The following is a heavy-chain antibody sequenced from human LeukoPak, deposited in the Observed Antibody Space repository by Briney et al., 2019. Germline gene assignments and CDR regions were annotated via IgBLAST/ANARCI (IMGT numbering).Heavy chain of an antibody. V-gene: IGHV4-34*01. CDR1: GGSFSGYY. CDR2: INHSGST. D-gene: IGHD2-2*01. Sequence: SETLSLTCAVYGGSFSGYYWSWIRQPPGKGLEWIGEINHSGSTNYNPSLKSRVTISVDMSKNQFSLKLSSVTAADTAVYYCARDRGYCSSTSCYAGLFAFDIWGQGTMVTVSS. CDR3: ARDRGYCSSTSCYAGLFAFDI. J-gene: IGHJ3*02.